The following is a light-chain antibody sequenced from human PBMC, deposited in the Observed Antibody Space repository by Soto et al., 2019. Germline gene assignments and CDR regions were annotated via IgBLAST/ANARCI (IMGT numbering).Light chain of an antibody. V-gene: IGLV1-40*01. J-gene: IGLJ1*01. CDR1: SSNIGAGYD. CDR3: HSYDSSLSGFYV. CDR2: GNS. Sequence: QSVLTQPPSVSGAPGQRVTISCTGSSSNIGAGYDVHWYQQLPGTAPKLLIYGNSNRPSGVPDRFSGSKSGTSASLAITGFQAEDEADSYCHSYDSSLSGFYVFGTGTKLTVL.